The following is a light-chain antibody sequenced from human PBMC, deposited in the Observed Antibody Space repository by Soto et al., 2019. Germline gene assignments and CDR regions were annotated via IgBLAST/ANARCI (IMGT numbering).Light chain of an antibody. V-gene: IGLV2-8*01. CDR2: EVT. CDR3: SSYAGSNNVV. CDR1: SSDVGGYNY. Sequence: QSVLTQPPSASGSPGQSVTISCTGTSSDVGGYNYVSWYQQHPGKVPKLMIFEVTERPSGVPDRFSGSKSGNTASLTVSGLQAEDEADYYCSSYAGSNNVVFGGGTKLTVL. J-gene: IGLJ2*01.